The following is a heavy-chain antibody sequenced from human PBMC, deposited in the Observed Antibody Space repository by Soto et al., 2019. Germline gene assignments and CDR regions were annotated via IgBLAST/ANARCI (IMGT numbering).Heavy chain of an antibody. CDR2: ISAYNGNT. CDR3: ARDGRGITMVRGVTWWFDP. V-gene: IGHV1-18*01. D-gene: IGHD3-10*01. CDR1: GYTFTSYG. Sequence: QVKLVQSGAEVKKPGASVKVSCKASGYTFTSYGISWVRQAPGQGLEGMGWISAYNGNTNYAQKLQGRVTMTTETSTSTAYMELRSLRSDDTDVYYCARDGRGITMVRGVTWWFDPWGQGTLVTVSS. J-gene: IGHJ5*02.